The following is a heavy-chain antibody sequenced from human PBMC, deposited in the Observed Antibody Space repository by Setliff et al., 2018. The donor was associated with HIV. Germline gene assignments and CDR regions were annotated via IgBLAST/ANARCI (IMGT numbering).Heavy chain of an antibody. Sequence: SETLSLTCTVSGDSLIGFYWGWIRQLPGEGPEWIGHISSSGSTNYSPSLRSRVIMSVDTSQNLFSLILTSVTAADTAVYYCARGLTSRRGNWFDPWGQGTLVTVSS. CDR3: ARGLTSRRGNWFDP. V-gene: IGHV4-59*01. CDR2: ISSSGST. CDR1: GDSLIGFY. D-gene: IGHD3-10*01. J-gene: IGHJ5*02.